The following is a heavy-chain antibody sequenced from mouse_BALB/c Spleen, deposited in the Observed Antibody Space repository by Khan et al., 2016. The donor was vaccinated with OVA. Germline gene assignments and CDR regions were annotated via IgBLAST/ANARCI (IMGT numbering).Heavy chain of an antibody. V-gene: IGHV14-3*02. Sequence: VRLQQSGAELVKPGASVKLSCTASGFNIKDTYMHWVKQRPEQGLEWIGRIDPANGNTKYDPKFQGKATITADPSSNTAYLQLSSLTSEDTAVDYCARGGYGNYEFAYWGQGTLVTVSA. CDR3: ARGGYGNYEFAY. CDR1: GFNIKDTY. CDR2: IDPANGNT. J-gene: IGHJ3*01. D-gene: IGHD2-10*02.